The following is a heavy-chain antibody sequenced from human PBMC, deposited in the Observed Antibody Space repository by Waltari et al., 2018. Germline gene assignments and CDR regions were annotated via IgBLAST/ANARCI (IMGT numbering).Heavy chain of an antibody. V-gene: IGHV4-38-2*01. CDR3: ASLGHIVVVPAARGGAFDI. CDR1: GYSISSGSY. Sequence: QVQLQESGPGLVKPSETLSLTCAVSGYSISSGSYWGWIRQPPGKGLEWIGSIYHSGSTYYNPSLKSRVTISVDTSKNQFSLKLSSVTAADTAVYYCASLGHIVVVPAARGGAFDIWGQGTMVTVSS. J-gene: IGHJ3*02. D-gene: IGHD2-2*01. CDR2: IYHSGST.